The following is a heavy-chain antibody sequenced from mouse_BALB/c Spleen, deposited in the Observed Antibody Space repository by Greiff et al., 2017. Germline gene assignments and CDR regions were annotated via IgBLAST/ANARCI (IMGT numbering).Heavy chain of an antibody. J-gene: IGHJ2*01. CDR3: AVPSTVGATDY. D-gene: IGHD1-1*01. Sequence: VHVKQSGPELVKPGASVKVSCKASGYAFTSYNMYWVKQSHGKSLEWIGYIDPYNGGTSYNQKFKGKATLTVDKSSSTAYMHLNSLTSEDSAVYYCAVPSTVGATDYWGQGTTLTVSS. CDR2: IDPYNGGT. CDR1: GYAFTSYN. V-gene: IGHV1S135*01.